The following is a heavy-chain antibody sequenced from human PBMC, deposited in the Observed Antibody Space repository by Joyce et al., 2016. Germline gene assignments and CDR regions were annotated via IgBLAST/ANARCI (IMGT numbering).Heavy chain of an antibody. CDR2: INPKSGRT. V-gene: IGHV1-2*02. CDR1: GYPFDDYY. J-gene: IGHJ5*02. CDR3: SRSDPGFAWFAP. Sequence: QVQLVQSGGEVKKPGASVKVSCKTSGYPFDDYYIIWVRQAPGQGLELLGWINPKSGRTKYSQTLQGRVTMTRDTSTRTVYMDLTRLRFDDTAVYYCSRSDPGFAWFAPWGQGSLVTVSS.